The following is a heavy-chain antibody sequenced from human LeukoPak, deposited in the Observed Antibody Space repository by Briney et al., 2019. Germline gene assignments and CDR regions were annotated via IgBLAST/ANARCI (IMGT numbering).Heavy chain of an antibody. Sequence: PGGSLRLSCAASGFTFSSYAMHWVRQAPGKGLEWVAVISYDGSNKYYADSVKGRFTISRDNSKNTLYLQMNSLRAEDTAVYYCANGYSREPFFLWGQGTLVTVSS. CDR2: ISYDGSNK. CDR1: GFTFSSYA. V-gene: IGHV3-30*04. CDR3: ANGYSREPFFL. D-gene: IGHD2-15*01. J-gene: IGHJ4*02.